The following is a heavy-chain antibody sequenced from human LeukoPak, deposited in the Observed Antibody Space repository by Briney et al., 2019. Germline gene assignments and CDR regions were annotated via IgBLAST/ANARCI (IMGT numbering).Heavy chain of an antibody. CDR2: IRYDGSDK. CDR3: AKDWEIVVVPAAMNY. J-gene: IGHJ4*02. CDR1: GFIFTDYG. D-gene: IGHD2-2*01. Sequence: PGGSLRLSCAASGFIFTDYGMHWVRQAPGKGLEWLTFIRYDGSDKYYADSVKGRFTISRDNSKNTLYLQMNSLRAEDTAVYYCAKDWEIVVVPAAMNYWGQGTLVTVSS. V-gene: IGHV3-30*02.